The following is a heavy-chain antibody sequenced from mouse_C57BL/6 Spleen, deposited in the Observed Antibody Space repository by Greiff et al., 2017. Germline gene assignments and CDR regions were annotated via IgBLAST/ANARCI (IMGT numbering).Heavy chain of an antibody. V-gene: IGHV1-72*01. Sequence: QVQLQQPGAELVKPGASVKLSCKASGYTFTSSWMHWVKQRPGRGLEWIGRIDPNSGGTKYNEKFKSKATLTVDKPSSTAYMQRSSLTSEDAAVYYYAREGDYDYDGLDYWGQGTTLTVSS. CDR2: IDPNSGGT. D-gene: IGHD2-4*01. J-gene: IGHJ2*01. CDR1: GYTFTSSW. CDR3: AREGDYDYDGLDY.